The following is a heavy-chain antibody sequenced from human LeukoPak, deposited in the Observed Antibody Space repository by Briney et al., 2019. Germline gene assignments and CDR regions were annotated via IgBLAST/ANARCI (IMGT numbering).Heavy chain of an antibody. CDR1: GGSFSGYY. J-gene: IGHJ4*02. V-gene: IGHV4-34*01. Sequence: SGTLSLTCAVYGGSFSGYYWSWIRQPPGKGLEWIGEINHSGSTNYNPSLKSRVTISVDTSKNQFSLKLSSVTAADTAVYYCARGLPNQIVVVPAAIRFDYWGQGTLVTVSS. CDR3: ARGLPNQIVVVPAAIRFDY. D-gene: IGHD2-2*02. CDR2: INHSGST.